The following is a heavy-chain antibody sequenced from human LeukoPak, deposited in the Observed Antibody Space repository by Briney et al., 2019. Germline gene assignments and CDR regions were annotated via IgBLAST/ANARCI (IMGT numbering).Heavy chain of an antibody. CDR2: INPSGGST. V-gene: IGHV1-46*01. D-gene: IGHD2-15*01. CDR3: ARTGGLDF. J-gene: IGHJ3*01. Sequence: RGASVKVSCKASGYIFTSYNMHWVRQAPGQGLEWMGIINPSGGSTTYAQKFQGRVAITRDTPTSTVYMELSGLRSDDTAVYYCARTGGLDFWGQGTMVTVSS. CDR1: GYIFTSYN.